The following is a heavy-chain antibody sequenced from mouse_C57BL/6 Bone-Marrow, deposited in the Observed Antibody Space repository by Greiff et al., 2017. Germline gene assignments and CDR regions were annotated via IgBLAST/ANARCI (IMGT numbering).Heavy chain of an antibody. J-gene: IGHJ4*01. V-gene: IGHV1-7*01. D-gene: IGHD1-1*01. CDR1: GFTFTSYW. Sequence: VQLQQSGAELAKPGASVKLSCKASGFTFTSYWMHWVKQRPGQGLEWIGYINPRSGYTKYNQKLQDKATLTADKSSNTAYMQLSSLTSEDSAVYYCASNYGSSFYALDDWGQGTTVTVSS. CDR2: INPRSGYT. CDR3: ASNYGSSFYALDD.